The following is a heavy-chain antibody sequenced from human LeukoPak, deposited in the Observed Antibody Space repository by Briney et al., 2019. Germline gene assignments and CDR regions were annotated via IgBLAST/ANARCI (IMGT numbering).Heavy chain of an antibody. J-gene: IGHJ4*02. D-gene: IGHD6-19*01. V-gene: IGHV3-9*01. CDR3: AKAPTERIAVAALDY. CDR1: GFTFDDYA. Sequence: GGSLRLSCAASGFTFDDYAMHWVRQAPGKGLEWVSGISWNSGSIGYADSVKGRFTISRDNAKNSLYLQMNSLRAEDTALYYCAKAPTERIAVAALDYWGQGTLVTVSS. CDR2: ISWNSGSI.